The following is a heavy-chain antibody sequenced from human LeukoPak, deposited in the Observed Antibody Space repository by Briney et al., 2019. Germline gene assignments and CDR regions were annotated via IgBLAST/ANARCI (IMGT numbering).Heavy chain of an antibody. D-gene: IGHD3-9*01. J-gene: IGHJ4*02. CDR1: GFSFSDSP. Sequence: GGSLKLSCAASGFSFSDSPMHWVRQASGKGLERVGRVRDRANSYATGYAASVEGRFTISRDDSENTAYLQMNSLIIEDTAVYYCTRQRPQTGTFDYWGQGVLVTVSS. V-gene: IGHV3-73*01. CDR2: VRDRANSYAT. CDR3: TRQRPQTGTFDY.